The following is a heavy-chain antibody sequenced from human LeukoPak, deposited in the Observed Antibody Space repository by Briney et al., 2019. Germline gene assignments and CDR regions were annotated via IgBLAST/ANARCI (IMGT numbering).Heavy chain of an antibody. Sequence: GGSLRLSCAASGFTFSNNAMSWVRQAPGKGLEWVSAISGSGGNTYYADSVKGRFTISRDNSKNTLFLQMNSLRAEDTAVYYCAKEAQGCSITSCYFDSWGQGNLVTVSS. CDR2: ISGSGGNT. CDR1: GFTFSNNA. J-gene: IGHJ4*02. V-gene: IGHV3-23*01. CDR3: AKEAQGCSITSCYFDS. D-gene: IGHD2-2*01.